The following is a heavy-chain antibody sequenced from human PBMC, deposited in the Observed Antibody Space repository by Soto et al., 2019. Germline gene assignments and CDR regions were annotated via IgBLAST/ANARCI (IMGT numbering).Heavy chain of an antibody. CDR2: IDPSDSYT. J-gene: IGHJ3*02. V-gene: IGHV5-10-1*01. Sequence: PGESLKISCKGSGYSFTSYWISWVRQMPGKGLEWMGRIDPSDSYTNYSPSFQGHVTISADKSISTAYLQWSSLKASDTAMYYCARHLFSGGGSSWGDAFDIWGQGTMVTVSS. CDR3: ARHLFSGGGSSWGDAFDI. CDR1: GYSFTSYW. D-gene: IGHD6-13*01.